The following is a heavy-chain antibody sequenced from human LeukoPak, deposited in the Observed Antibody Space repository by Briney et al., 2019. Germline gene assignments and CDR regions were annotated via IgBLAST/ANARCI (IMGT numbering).Heavy chain of an antibody. V-gene: IGHV3-30*02. Sequence: GGSLRLSCAASGFTFSSYGMHWVRQAPGKGLEWVAFIRYDGSNKYYADSVKGRFTISRDNSKNTLYLQMNSLRAEDTAVYYCAKVRCSGGSCYSWEFDYWGQGTLVTVSS. D-gene: IGHD2-15*01. CDR2: IRYDGSNK. J-gene: IGHJ4*02. CDR3: AKVRCSGGSCYSWEFDY. CDR1: GFTFSSYG.